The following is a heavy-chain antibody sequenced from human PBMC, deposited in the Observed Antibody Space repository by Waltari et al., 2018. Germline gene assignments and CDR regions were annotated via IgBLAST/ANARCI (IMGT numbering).Heavy chain of an antibody. V-gene: IGHV4-34*01. CDR3: ARGYSSGRKFDY. CDR1: GGSFSGYY. CDR2: INHRGST. J-gene: IGHJ4*02. D-gene: IGHD6-19*01. Sequence: QVQLQQWGAGLLKPSETLSLTCAVYGGSFSGYYWSWIRQPPGEGLEWIGEINHRGSTNYNPSLQRRCTISVDTSKNQFALKLSSVTAAETAVYYCARGYSSGRKFDYWGQGTLVTVSS.